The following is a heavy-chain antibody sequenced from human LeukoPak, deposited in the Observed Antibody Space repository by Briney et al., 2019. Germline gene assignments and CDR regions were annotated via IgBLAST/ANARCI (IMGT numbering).Heavy chain of an antibody. CDR3: ARVGYCSGGSCYFRWDY. CDR1: GGSISSYY. Sequence: SETLSLTCTVSGGSISSYYWTWIRQPPGKGLEWIGYIYYSGSTNYNPSLQSRVTISVDTSKNQFSLKLSSVTAADTAVYYCARVGYCSGGSCYFRWDYWSQGTLVTVSS. D-gene: IGHD2-15*01. J-gene: IGHJ4*02. V-gene: IGHV4-59*01. CDR2: IYYSGST.